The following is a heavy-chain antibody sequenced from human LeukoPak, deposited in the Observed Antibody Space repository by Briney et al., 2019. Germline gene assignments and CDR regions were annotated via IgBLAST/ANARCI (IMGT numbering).Heavy chain of an antibody. J-gene: IGHJ4*02. D-gene: IGHD2-15*01. CDR2: ISGNGFST. CDR3: AKDYVNQGHGIGGICSPFDY. V-gene: IGHV3-23*01. CDR1: GFTFSSYA. Sequence: GGSLRLSCAASGFTFSSYAMDWVRQAPGKGLEWVSDISGNGFSTYYADSVKGRFTISRDDSKNMVYLQMNSLRADDTAVYYCAKDYVNQGHGIGGICSPFDYWGQGTLVTVSS.